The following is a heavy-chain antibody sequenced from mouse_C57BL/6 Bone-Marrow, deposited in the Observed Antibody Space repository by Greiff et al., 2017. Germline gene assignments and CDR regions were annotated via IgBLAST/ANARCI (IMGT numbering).Heavy chain of an antibody. CDR3: ARGNDSWCLLWAMDY. D-gene: IGHD1-1*02. CDR2: INPSNGGT. Sequence: VQLQQPGTELVKPGASVKLSCTASGYTFTSYWMHWVQQRPGQGLEWIGNINPSNGGTNYNEKFKSKATLTVDKSSSTAYMQLSSLTSEDSAVYYCARGNDSWCLLWAMDYWGQGTSVTVSS. J-gene: IGHJ4*01. V-gene: IGHV1-53*01. CDR1: GYTFTSYW.